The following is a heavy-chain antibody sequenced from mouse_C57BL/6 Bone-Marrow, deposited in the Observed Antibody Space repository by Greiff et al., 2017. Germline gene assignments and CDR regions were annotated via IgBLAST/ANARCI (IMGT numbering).Heavy chain of an antibody. CDR3: ARDHFDYYGFAY. D-gene: IGHD1-1*01. CDR1: GYTFSSYA. J-gene: IGHJ3*01. V-gene: IGHV5-4*01. Sequence: EVQVVESGGGLVKPGGSLKLSCAASGYTFSSYAMSWVRQTPEKRLEWVATISDGGSYTYYPDNVKGRFTISRDNSNNNMYLQMSHLTSEDAAVYYCARDHFDYYGFAYWGQGTLVTVSA. CDR2: ISDGGSYT.